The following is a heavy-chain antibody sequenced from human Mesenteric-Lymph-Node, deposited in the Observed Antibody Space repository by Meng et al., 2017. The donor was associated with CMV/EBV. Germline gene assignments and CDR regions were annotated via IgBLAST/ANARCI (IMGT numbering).Heavy chain of an antibody. CDR1: GYTFTSYA. D-gene: IGHD1-26*01. Sequence: SCKASGYTFTSYAMHWVRQAPGQRLEWMGWINAGNGNTKYSQKFQGRVTITRDTSASTAYMELSSLRSEDTAVYYCARGPEWELDDYWGQGTLVTVSS. CDR3: ARGPEWELDDY. V-gene: IGHV1-3*01. J-gene: IGHJ4*02. CDR2: INAGNGNT.